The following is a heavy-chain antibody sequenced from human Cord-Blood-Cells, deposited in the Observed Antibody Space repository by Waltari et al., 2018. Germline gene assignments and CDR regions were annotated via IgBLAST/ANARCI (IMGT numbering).Heavy chain of an antibody. CDR3: ARDNWNYDY. Sequence: QVQLVQSGAAVKKPGASVKVSCKASGYTFTGYYLIWVRQAPGPGLAWKGWINPNSGGTNYAQKFQGRVTMTRDTSISTAYMELSRLRSDDTAVYYCARDNWNYDYWGQGTLVTVSS. V-gene: IGHV1-2*02. CDR1: GYTFTGYY. CDR2: INPNSGGT. D-gene: IGHD1-7*01. J-gene: IGHJ4*02.